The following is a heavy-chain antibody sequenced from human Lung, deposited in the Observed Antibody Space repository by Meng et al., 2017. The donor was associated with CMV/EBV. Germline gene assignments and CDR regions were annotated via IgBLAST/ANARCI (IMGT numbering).Heavy chain of an antibody. J-gene: IGHJ6*02. V-gene: IGHV3-30*04. D-gene: IGHD4-23*01. Sequence: SCVASPGFTLSGYSMHWVRQAPGKGLEWVALISYDGSTEYYADSVRGRFSISRDNSKKTLYVHMNSLGPEDTGIYYCARDVTTLGYSGMDVWGQGXTVTVSS. CDR3: ARDVTTLGYSGMDV. CDR2: ISYDGSTE. CDR1: PGFTLSGYS.